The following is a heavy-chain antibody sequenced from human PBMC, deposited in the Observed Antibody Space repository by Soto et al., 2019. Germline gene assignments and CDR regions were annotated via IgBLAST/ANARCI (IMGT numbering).Heavy chain of an antibody. CDR2: ISRSGNTM. D-gene: IGHD2-2*02. CDR1: GFTFSNYA. J-gene: IGHJ3*02. CDR3: VREGRSSTSCNTGCAFDI. Sequence: SLRLSCAASGFTFSNYAMSWVRQAPWKVLEWVSYISRSGNTMYYGDYVKGRFTISRDNAENSVFLQMISLRAEDTAVYYCVREGRSSTSCNTGCAFDIWGQGTMVTVSS. V-gene: IGHV3-11*01.